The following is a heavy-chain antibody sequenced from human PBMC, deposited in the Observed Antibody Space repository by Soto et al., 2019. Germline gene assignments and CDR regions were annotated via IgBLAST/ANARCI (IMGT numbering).Heavy chain of an antibody. D-gene: IGHD5-12*01. V-gene: IGHV4-39*01. J-gene: IGHJ4*02. CDR3: AGLTWIGEDY. Sequence: QLQLQESGPGLVKPSETLSLNCTVSGGSIISSSYYWGWIRQPPGKGLEWIGSIYYSGSTYYNPSLKSRVTISVDTSKNQFSLKLSSVTAADTALYYCAGLTWIGEDYRGQGTLVTVSS. CDR1: GGSIISSSYY. CDR2: IYYSGST.